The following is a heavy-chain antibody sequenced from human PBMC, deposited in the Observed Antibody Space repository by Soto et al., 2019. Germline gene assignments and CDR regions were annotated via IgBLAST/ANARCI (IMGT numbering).Heavy chain of an antibody. V-gene: IGHV4-59*08. D-gene: IGHD3-3*01. CDR1: GGSMNIFY. Sequence: QVQLQESGPGLAKPSETLSLTCTVSGGSMNIFYWGWIRQPPGKGLEWIGYASDSGTINYNPSLKGRVTISIDTSMNQFSLKLNSVTAADTAVYYCARYYDFWNGLDYWGQGILVTVSS. CDR2: ASDSGTI. J-gene: IGHJ4*02. CDR3: ARYYDFWNGLDY.